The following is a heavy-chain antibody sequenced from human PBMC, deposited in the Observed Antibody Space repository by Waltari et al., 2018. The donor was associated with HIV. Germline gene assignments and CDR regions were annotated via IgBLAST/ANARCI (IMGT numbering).Heavy chain of an antibody. J-gene: IGHJ6*02. CDR3: SIDRYRTTDYYYYGLVV. V-gene: IGHV1-2*02. CDR2: VSLISVGT. CDR1: GYTFTGYY. Sequence: QVQLVQSGAEVKKPGASVKVSCKASGYTFTGYYMHWVRQAPGQGLEWMGLVSLISVGTNVAQKFHGMFTITRDSSIITAYMDLSRRRSDDTSGYYCSIDRYRTTDYYYYGLVVLFQVTTVIVSS. D-gene: IGHD1-7*01.